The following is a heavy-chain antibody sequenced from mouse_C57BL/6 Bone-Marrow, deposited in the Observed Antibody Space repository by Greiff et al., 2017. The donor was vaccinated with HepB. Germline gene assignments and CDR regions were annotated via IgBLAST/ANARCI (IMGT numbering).Heavy chain of an antibody. CDR3: ARHDYDVTWFAY. Sequence: EVKLVESGGDLVKPGGSLKLSCAASGFTFSSYGMSWVRQTPDKRLEWVATISSGGSYTYYQDSVKGRFTISRDNAKNTLYLQMSSLKSEDTAMYYCARHDYDVTWFAYWGQGTLVTVSA. D-gene: IGHD2-4*01. CDR2: ISSGGSYT. V-gene: IGHV5-6*01. CDR1: GFTFSSYG. J-gene: IGHJ3*01.